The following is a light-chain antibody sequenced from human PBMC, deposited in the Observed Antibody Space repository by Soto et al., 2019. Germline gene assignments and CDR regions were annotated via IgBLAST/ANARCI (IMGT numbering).Light chain of an antibody. CDR3: QYYGSSHSNT. CDR1: QSVSSSY. V-gene: IGKV3-20*01. Sequence: PGTLSLSPGERATLSCRASQSVSSSYLAWYQQKPGQAPRLLIYGASNRATGIPDRFSGSGSGTDFTLTISRLEPEDFAVYYCQYYGSSHSNTFGQGTRLEIK. J-gene: IGKJ5*01. CDR2: GAS.